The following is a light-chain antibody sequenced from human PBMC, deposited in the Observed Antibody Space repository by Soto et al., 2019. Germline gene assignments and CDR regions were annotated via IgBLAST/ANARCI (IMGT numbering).Light chain of an antibody. Sequence: DIQMTQSPSTLSAYVGDRVTITCRTSQSISNWLAWYQQKPGKAPKLLIYKASSLEGGVPSRFSGSGSGTEFTLTISCLQPDDFATYYCQQYVSYSGTFGQGTKVEIK. J-gene: IGKJ1*01. CDR1: QSISNW. CDR2: KAS. CDR3: QQYVSYSGT. V-gene: IGKV1-5*03.